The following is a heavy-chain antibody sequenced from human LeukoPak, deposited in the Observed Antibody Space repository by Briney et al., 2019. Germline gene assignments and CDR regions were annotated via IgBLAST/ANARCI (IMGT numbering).Heavy chain of an antibody. J-gene: IGHJ3*02. V-gene: IGHV3-21*01. CDR3: ARVRAYYYGSGSEAFDI. Sequence: PGGSLRLSCAASGFTFSSYSMNWVRQAPGKGLEWVSSISSSSSYIYYADSVKGRFTISRDNAKNSLYLQMNSLRAEDTAVYYCARVRAYYYGSGSEAFDIWGQGTMVTVSS. CDR2: ISSSSSYI. D-gene: IGHD3-10*01. CDR1: GFTFSSYS.